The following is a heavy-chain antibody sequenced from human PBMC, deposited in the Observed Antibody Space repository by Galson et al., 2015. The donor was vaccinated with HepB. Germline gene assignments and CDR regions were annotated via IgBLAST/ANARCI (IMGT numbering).Heavy chain of an antibody. V-gene: IGHV3-30*18. CDR1: GFTFSSYG. Sequence: SLRLSCAASGFTFSSYGMHWVRQAPGKGLEWVAVISYDGSNKYYADSVKGRFTISRDNSKNTLYLQMNSLRAEDTAVYYCAKDLIPFGYYGPLDPWGQGTLVTVSS. J-gene: IGHJ5*02. D-gene: IGHD3-10*01. CDR3: AKDLIPFGYYGPLDP. CDR2: ISYDGSNK.